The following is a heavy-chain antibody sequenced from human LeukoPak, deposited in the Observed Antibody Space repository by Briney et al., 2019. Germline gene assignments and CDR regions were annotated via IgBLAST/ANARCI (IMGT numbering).Heavy chain of an antibody. CDR2: ISYDGSNK. Sequence: GGSLRLSCAASGFTFSSYGMHWVRQAPGKGLEWVAVISYDGSNKYYADSVKGRFTISRDNSKNTLYLQMNTLRVEDTAVYYCTRDLLDYDVSTGLHHYYMDVWGQGTTVTVSS. CDR3: TRDLLDYDVSTGLHHYYMDV. V-gene: IGHV3-30*03. J-gene: IGHJ6*02. CDR1: GFTFSSYG. D-gene: IGHD3-9*01.